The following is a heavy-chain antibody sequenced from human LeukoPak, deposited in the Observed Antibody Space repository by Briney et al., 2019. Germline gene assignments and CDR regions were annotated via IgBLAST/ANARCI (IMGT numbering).Heavy chain of an antibody. Sequence: GESLKISCKGSGYSFTSYWIGWVRQMPGKGLEWMGIIYPGDSDTRYSPSFQGQVTISADKSISTAYLQWSSLKASDTAMYYCARKAHSGYETGPYSDYWGQGTLVTVSS. CDR1: GYSFTSYW. J-gene: IGHJ4*02. D-gene: IGHD5-12*01. V-gene: IGHV5-51*01. CDR2: IYPGDSDT. CDR3: ARKAHSGYETGPYSDY.